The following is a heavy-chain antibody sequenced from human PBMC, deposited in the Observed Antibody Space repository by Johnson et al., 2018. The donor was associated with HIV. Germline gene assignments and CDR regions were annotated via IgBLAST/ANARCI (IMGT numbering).Heavy chain of an antibody. CDR1: GFTFSSYG. CDR2: ISNDGSNK. J-gene: IGHJ3*02. V-gene: IGHV3-30*18. CDR3: AKGQVVVAATSAFDI. D-gene: IGHD2-15*01. Sequence: QVQLVESGGGVVQPGRSLRLSCAGSGFTFSSYGMHWVRQAPGKGLEWVALISNDGSNKYYADSGKGRFTISRDNSKNTLYVQMNSLRGEDTAVYYCAKGQVVVAATSAFDIWGRGTMVTVSS.